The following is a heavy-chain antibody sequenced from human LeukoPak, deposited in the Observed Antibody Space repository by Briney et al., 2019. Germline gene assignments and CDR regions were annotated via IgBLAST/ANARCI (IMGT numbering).Heavy chain of an antibody. Sequence: GESLKISCKGSGYSFTSYWIGWVRQMPGKGLEWMGIIYPGDSDTRYSPSFQGQVTISADKSISTAYLQWSSLKASDTAMYYCARHRAPHSSSRYYYYYYMDVWGKGTTVTVSS. CDR3: ARHRAPHSSSRYYYYYYMDV. D-gene: IGHD6-13*01. CDR1: GYSFTSYW. V-gene: IGHV5-51*01. CDR2: IYPGDSDT. J-gene: IGHJ6*03.